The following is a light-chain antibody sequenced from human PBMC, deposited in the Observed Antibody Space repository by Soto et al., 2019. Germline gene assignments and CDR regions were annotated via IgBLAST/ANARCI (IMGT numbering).Light chain of an antibody. CDR1: QGVGSS. Sequence: AIQLTQSPSSLSASVGDRVTITCRASQGVGSSLAWYQRKPGEAPKFLIYVGSSLESGVPSRFSGSGSGTDFTLTISSLQPEDFAPYYFQHFSDYPITFGQGTRLEIK. CDR2: VGS. CDR3: QHFSDYPIT. J-gene: IGKJ5*01. V-gene: IGKV1D-13*01.